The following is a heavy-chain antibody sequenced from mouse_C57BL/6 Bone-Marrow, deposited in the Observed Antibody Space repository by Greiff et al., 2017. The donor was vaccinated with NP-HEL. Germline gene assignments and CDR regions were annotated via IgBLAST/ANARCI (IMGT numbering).Heavy chain of an antibody. V-gene: IGHV1-52*01. CDR2: IDPSDSET. CDR3: AREGDYGPYAMDY. Sequence: VQLQQPRAELVRPGSSVKLSCKASGYTFTSYWMHWVKQRPIQGLEWIGNIDPSDSETHYNQKFKDKATLTVDKSSSTAYMQLSSLTSEDSAVYYCAREGDYGPYAMDYWGQGTSVTVSS. J-gene: IGHJ4*01. D-gene: IGHD1-1*01. CDR1: GYTFTSYW.